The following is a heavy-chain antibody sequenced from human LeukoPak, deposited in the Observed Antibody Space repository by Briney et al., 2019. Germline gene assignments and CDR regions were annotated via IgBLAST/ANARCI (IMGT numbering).Heavy chain of an antibody. J-gene: IGHJ3*02. CDR2: IYYSGST. V-gene: IGHV4-31*03. CDR3: ARAGHCSGGSCYFSPFAFDI. CDR1: GGSISSGGYY. Sequence: SQTLSLTCTVSGGSISSGGYYWSWIRQHPGKGLEWIGYIYYSGSTYYNPSLKSRVTISVDTSKNQFSLKLSSVTAADTAVYYCARAGHCSGGSCYFSPFAFDIWGQGTMVTVSS. D-gene: IGHD2-15*01.